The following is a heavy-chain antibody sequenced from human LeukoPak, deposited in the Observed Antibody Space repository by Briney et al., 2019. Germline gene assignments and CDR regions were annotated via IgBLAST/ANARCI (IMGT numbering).Heavy chain of an antibody. CDR1: GGSISSGSYY. CDR2: IYTSGST. D-gene: IGHD3-22*01. Sequence: SQILSLTCTVSGGSISSGSYYWSWIRQPAGKGLELIGRIYTSGSTNYNPSLKSRVTISVDTSKNQFSLKLSSVTAADTAVYYCAARSYYDSSTPFDYWGQGTLVTVSS. J-gene: IGHJ4*02. CDR3: AARSYYDSSTPFDY. V-gene: IGHV4-61*02.